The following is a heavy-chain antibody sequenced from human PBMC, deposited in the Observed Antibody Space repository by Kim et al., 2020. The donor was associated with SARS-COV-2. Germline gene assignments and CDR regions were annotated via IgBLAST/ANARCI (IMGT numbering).Heavy chain of an antibody. CDR3: AKDVGDYVPYGYYYGMDV. CDR1: GFTFSSYG. CDR2: IWYDGSNK. Sequence: GGSLRLSCAASGFTFSSYGMHWVRQAPGKGLEWVAVIWYDGSNKYYADSVKGRFTISRDNSKNTLYLQMNSLRAEDTAVYYCAKDVGDYVPYGYYYGMDVWGQGTTVTVSS. V-gene: IGHV3-33*06. J-gene: IGHJ6*02. D-gene: IGHD4-17*01.